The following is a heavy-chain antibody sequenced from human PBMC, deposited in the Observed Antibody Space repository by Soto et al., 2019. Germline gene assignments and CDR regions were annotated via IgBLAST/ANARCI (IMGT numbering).Heavy chain of an antibody. CDR1: GYTFVSYY. Sequence: ASVKVSCKASGYTFVSYYMHWVRQAPGQGLEWMGIINPSGGSTDYARKFQGRVTMTKDTSTNTVYMELSSLRSEDTAVYYCARVWRFGELLYYYYGMDVWGQGTTVTVSS. V-gene: IGHV1-46*01. J-gene: IGHJ6*02. CDR2: INPSGGST. CDR3: ARVWRFGELLYYYYGMDV. D-gene: IGHD3-10*01.